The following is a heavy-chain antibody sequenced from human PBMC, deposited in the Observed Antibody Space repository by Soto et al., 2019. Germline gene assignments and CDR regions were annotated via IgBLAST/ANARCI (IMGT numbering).Heavy chain of an antibody. CDR2: ISGGGDTT. Sequence: EVQLLESGGGLVQPGGSLRLSCAASGFTFNNYAMTWVRQAPGKGLEWVSAISGGGDTTSYADSVKGRLTVSRDGSKNTLYLQMSSLIAEDTALYYCAKGRGGSGSLTPRVDFWGQGTLVTVSS. J-gene: IGHJ4*02. CDR3: AKGRGGSGSLTPRVDF. CDR1: GFTFNNYA. V-gene: IGHV3-23*01. D-gene: IGHD3-10*01.